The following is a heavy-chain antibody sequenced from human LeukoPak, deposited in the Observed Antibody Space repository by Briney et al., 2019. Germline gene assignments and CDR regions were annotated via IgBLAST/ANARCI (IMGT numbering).Heavy chain of an antibody. CDR2: INHNGNAN. CDR1: GFTFSSYW. J-gene: IGHJ6*02. Sequence: PGGSLRLSCVASGFTFSSYWMNWARQAPGKGLEWVASINHNGNANYYVDSVKGRFTISRDNAKNSLYLQMSNLRAEDTAVYFCARGGGLDVWGQGATVTVSS. V-gene: IGHV3-7*03. D-gene: IGHD3-16*01. CDR3: ARGGGLDV.